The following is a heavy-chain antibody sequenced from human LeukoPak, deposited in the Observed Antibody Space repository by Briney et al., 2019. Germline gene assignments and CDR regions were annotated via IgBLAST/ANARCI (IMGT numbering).Heavy chain of an antibody. J-gene: IGHJ4*02. CDR1: GYTFTSYG. CDR3: ARPTRYCSGGSCYHGRGLYFDY. D-gene: IGHD2-15*01. V-gene: IGHV1-18*01. CDR2: ISAYNGNT. Sequence: LWASVTVSCKASGYTFTSYGISWVRQAPGQGLEWMGWISAYNGNTNYAQRLQGRVTMTTDTSTSTAYMELRSLRSDDTAVYYCARPTRYCSGGSCYHGRGLYFDYWGQGTLVTVSS.